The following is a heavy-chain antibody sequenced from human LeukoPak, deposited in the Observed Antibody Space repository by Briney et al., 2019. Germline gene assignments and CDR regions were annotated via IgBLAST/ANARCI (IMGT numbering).Heavy chain of an antibody. D-gene: IGHD4-11*01. V-gene: IGHV1-18*01. CDR1: GYTFTSYG. CDR3: ARPETTVTTGIGY. J-gene: IGHJ4*02. Sequence: GASVKVSCKASGYTFTSYGISWVRRAPGQGLEWMGWISAYNGNTNYAQSLQGRVTLTTDTSTSTAYMELRSLRSDDTAVYYCARPETTVTTGIGYWGQGTLVTVSS. CDR2: ISAYNGNT.